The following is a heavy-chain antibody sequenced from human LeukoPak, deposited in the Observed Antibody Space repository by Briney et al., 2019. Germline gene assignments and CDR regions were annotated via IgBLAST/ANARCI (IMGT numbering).Heavy chain of an antibody. Sequence: SETLSLTCTVSGGSISSSSYYWGWIRQPPGKGLEWIGSIYYSGSTYYNPSLNSRLTISLDVSKNQLSLKLRSVTAADTAVYFCVRGVTRGYIYADWGQGTLVTVSS. V-gene: IGHV4-39*07. CDR2: IYYSGST. J-gene: IGHJ4*02. CDR3: VRGVTRGYIYAD. CDR1: GGSISSSSYY. D-gene: IGHD5-18*01.